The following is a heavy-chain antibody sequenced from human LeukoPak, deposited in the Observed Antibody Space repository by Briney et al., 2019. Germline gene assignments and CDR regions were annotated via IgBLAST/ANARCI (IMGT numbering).Heavy chain of an antibody. V-gene: IGHV4-59*11. CDR1: GGSISSHY. D-gene: IGHD5-18*01. J-gene: IGHJ4*01. Sequence: PSETLSLTCTVVGGSISSHYCCLRRQPPGNTLGWVGYVFDTGRTKDNPSLKSRLTLSADTSKNQLSLRLSSVTAADTAVYYCATIKRGSIYGYFDFWGRGILVTVSS. CDR3: ATIKRGSIYGYFDF. CDR2: VFDTGRT.